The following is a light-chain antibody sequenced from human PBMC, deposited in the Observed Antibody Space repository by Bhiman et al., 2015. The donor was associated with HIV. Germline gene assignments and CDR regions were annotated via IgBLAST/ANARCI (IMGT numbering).Light chain of an antibody. Sequence: QSVLTQPPSVSAAPGQKVTISCSGSSSNIGNNYVSWYQQLPGTAPKLLIYENTKRPSGIPDRFSASKSGTSATLGITGLQTGDEADYYCATWDSSLSAEVFGGGTKLTVL. CDR3: ATWDSSLSAEV. CDR1: SSNIGNNY. V-gene: IGLV1-51*02. CDR2: ENT. J-gene: IGLJ2*01.